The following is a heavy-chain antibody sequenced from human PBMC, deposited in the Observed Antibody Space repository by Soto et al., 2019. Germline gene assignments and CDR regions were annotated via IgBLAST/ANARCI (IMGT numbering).Heavy chain of an antibody. Sequence: EVQLLESGGGLVQPGGSLRLSCAASGFTFSTYAMAWVRQAPGKGLEWVSSINSSSGSTFYADSVKGRFTISRDNSENTLSLQMNSLRAEDTAVYYCAKQPLKVPLRFDYWGQGTLVTVSS. D-gene: IGHD6-25*01. V-gene: IGHV3-23*01. CDR2: INSSSGST. CDR3: AKQPLKVPLRFDY. J-gene: IGHJ4*02. CDR1: GFTFSTYA.